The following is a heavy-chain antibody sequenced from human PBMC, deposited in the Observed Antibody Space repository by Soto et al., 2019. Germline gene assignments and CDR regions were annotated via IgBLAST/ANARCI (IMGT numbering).Heavy chain of an antibody. CDR3: ARWGIAAGDY. D-gene: IGHD6-13*01. V-gene: IGHV3-33*01. J-gene: IGHJ4*02. Sequence: QVQLVESGGGVVQPGRSLRLSCAASGFTFSSYGMHWVRQAPGKGLEWVAVIWYDGSNKYYADSVQGRFTISRDNSKNTLYLLMTTLRAEDTAVYYCARWGIAAGDYWGQGTLVTVSS. CDR1: GFTFSSYG. CDR2: IWYDGSNK.